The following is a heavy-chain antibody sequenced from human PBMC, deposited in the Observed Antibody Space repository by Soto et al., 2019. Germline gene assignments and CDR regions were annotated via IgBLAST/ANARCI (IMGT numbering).Heavy chain of an antibody. CDR2: IYYRGST. Sequence: QVQLQESGPGLVKPSETLSLTCTVSGGSISSYYWSWIRQPPGKGLEWIGYIYYRGSTNYNPSLNSRVPTAVDTSKNQVSLKLSSVTAADTAVYYCARHSSSSSFYGMDVWGQGTTVTVSS. V-gene: IGHV4-59*01. J-gene: IGHJ6*02. CDR1: GGSISSYY. CDR3: ARHSSSSSFYGMDV. D-gene: IGHD6-6*01.